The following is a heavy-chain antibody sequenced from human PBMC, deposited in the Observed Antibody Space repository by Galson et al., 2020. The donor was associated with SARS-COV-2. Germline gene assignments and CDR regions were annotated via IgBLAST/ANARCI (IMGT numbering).Heavy chain of an antibody. CDR3: ARGGYCSGRSCSTYNWFDP. CDR2: IYPGDSKT. D-gene: IGHD2-15*01. V-gene: IGHV5-51*01. J-gene: IGHJ5*02. CDR1: GSSFTSYW. Sequence: GESLKISCKGSGSSFTSYWIAWVRQTPGKGLEWIGIIYPGDSKTRYSPSFQGPVTISADKSMSTAYLQWSSLKASDTAIYFCARGGYCSGRSCSTYNWFDPWGQGTLVTVSS.